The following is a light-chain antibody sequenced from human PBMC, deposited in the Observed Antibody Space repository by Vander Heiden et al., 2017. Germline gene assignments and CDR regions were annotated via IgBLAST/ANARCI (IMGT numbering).Light chain of an antibody. CDR3: QQYNNWPPWT. CDR1: LSVTTS. J-gene: IGKJ1*01. V-gene: IGKV3-15*01. CDR2: GAS. Sequence: EILMTQSPDTLSVSAGERVTLSCRASLSVTTSLAWYQQKPGQPPRLLIYGASTRATGVPARFSGSGYGTEFTLTISSLQSEDFAVYFCQQYNNWPPWTFGQGTKVEIK.